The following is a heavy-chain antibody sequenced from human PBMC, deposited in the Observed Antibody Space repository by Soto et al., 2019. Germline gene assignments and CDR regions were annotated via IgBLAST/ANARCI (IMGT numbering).Heavy chain of an antibody. V-gene: IGHV3-21*05. CDR2: ISSTSSDI. Sequence: EVQLVESGGGLVKPGGSLRLSCEVSGFTFRSYSMNWVRQAPGKGLEWVSCISSTSSDIHYADSVKGRFTISRDNAKNSLHLQMDSLRAEDTAVYYCARDISAAVVVPAALSYWGQGTLVTVSS. J-gene: IGHJ4*02. CDR3: ARDISAAVVVPAALSY. D-gene: IGHD2-2*01. CDR1: GFTFRSYS.